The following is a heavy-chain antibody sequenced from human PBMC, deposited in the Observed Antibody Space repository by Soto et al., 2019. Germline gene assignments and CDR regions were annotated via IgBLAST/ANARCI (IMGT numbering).Heavy chain of an antibody. CDR1: GGSFSGYY. CDR2: IYHSGST. CDR3: ARYNWNYRNWFDP. J-gene: IGHJ5*02. D-gene: IGHD1-7*01. V-gene: IGHV4-30-2*01. Sequence: SETLSLTCAVYGGSFSGYYWSWIRQPPGKGLEWIGYIYHSGSTYYNPSLKSRVTISVDRSKNQFSLKLSSVTAADTAVYYCARYNWNYRNWFDPWGQGTLVTVSS.